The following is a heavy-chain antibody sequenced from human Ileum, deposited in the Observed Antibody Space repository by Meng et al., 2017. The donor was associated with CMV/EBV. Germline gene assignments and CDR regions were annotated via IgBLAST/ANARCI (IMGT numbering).Heavy chain of an antibody. Sequence: SCTASGYNFTHYAIHWVRQAPGQGLEWMGWINAGNGITKYSQHFQGRVTFTRDTSASTGYMELSSLRFEDTAMYYCARIAYGAHFDDWGQGTLVTVSS. D-gene: IGHD4-17*01. V-gene: IGHV1-3*01. CDR2: INAGNGIT. CDR1: GYNFTHYA. J-gene: IGHJ4*02. CDR3: ARIAYGAHFDD.